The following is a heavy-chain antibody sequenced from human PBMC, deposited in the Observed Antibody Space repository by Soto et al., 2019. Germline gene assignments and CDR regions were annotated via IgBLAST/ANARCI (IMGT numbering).Heavy chain of an antibody. CDR2: IIPIFGTA. V-gene: IGHV1-69*06. D-gene: IGHD5-18*01. CDR3: ARWKDTAMVTGAFDI. J-gene: IGHJ3*02. Sequence: QVQLVQSGAEVKKPGSSVKVSCKASGGTFSSYAISWVRQAPGQGLEWMGGIIPIFGTANYAQKVEGRFMINAEKSTSTAYRELSSKRSEDTAVYYWARWKDTAMVTGAFDIWGQGTIVTVCS. CDR1: GGTFSSYA.